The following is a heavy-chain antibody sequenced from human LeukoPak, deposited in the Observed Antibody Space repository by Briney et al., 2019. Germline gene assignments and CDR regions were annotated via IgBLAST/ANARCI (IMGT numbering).Heavy chain of an antibody. CDR2: ISGSGGST. Sequence: GGSLRLSCAASGFTFSSYAMSRVRQAPGKGLEWVSAISGSGGSTYYADSVEGRFTISRDNSKNTLYLQMNSLRAEDTAVYYCAKEWSNDSSGIDYWGQGTLVTVSS. CDR3: AKEWSNDSSGIDY. J-gene: IGHJ4*02. CDR1: GFTFSSYA. D-gene: IGHD3-22*01. V-gene: IGHV3-23*01.